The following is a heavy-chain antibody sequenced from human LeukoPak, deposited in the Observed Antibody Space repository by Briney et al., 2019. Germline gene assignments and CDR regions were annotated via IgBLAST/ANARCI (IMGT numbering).Heavy chain of an antibody. CDR3: AKKPLPIAAAGTGSDY. J-gene: IGHJ4*02. CDR2: ISGSGGST. V-gene: IGHV3-23*01. Sequence: GGSLRLSCAASGFTFSSYAMSWVRQAPGKGLEWVSAISGSGGSTYYADSVKGRFTISRDNSKNTLYLQMNSLRAEDTAVYYCAKKPLPIAAAGTGSDYWGQGTLVTVSS. D-gene: IGHD6-13*01. CDR1: GFTFSSYA.